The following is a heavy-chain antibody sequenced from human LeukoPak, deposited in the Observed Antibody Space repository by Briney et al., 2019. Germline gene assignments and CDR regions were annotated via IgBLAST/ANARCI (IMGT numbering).Heavy chain of an antibody. CDR1: GGSISSGSYY. Sequence: SQTLSLTCTVSGGSISSGSYYWSWIRQPAGKGLEWIGRIYTSGSTNYNPSLKSRVTISVDTSKNQFSLKLSSVAAADTAVYYCARRNGRSGARFVDYWGQGTLVTVSS. CDR2: IYTSGST. CDR3: ARRNGRSGARFVDY. J-gene: IGHJ4*02. V-gene: IGHV4-61*02. D-gene: IGHD6-19*01.